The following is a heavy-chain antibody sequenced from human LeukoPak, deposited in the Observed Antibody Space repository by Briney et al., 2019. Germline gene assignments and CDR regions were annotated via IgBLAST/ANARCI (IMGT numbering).Heavy chain of an antibody. D-gene: IGHD6-6*01. J-gene: IGHJ4*02. Sequence: GGSLRLSCAASGFTVSSNYMSWVRQAPGKGLEWVSSISSSSSYIYYADSVKGRFTISRDNAKNSLYLQMNSLRAEDTAVYYCARDKSPAARLIDYWGQGTLVTVSS. CDR3: ARDKSPAARLIDY. CDR1: GFTVSSNY. V-gene: IGHV3-21*01. CDR2: ISSSSSYI.